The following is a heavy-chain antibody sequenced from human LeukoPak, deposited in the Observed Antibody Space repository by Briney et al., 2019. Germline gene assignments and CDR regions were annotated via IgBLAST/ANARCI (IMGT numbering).Heavy chain of an antibody. CDR3: AKDQGVY. CDR1: GFTFSSYG. V-gene: IGHV3-30*18. Sequence: GGSLRLSCAASGFTFSSYGMHWVRQAPDKGLEWVAVISYDGSNKYYADSVKGRFTISRDNSKNTLYLQMNSLRAEGTAVYYCAKDQGVYWGQGTLVTVSS. J-gene: IGHJ4*02. CDR2: ISYDGSNK.